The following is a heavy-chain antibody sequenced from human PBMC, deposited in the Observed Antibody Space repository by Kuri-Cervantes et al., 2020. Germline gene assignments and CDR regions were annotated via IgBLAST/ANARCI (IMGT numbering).Heavy chain of an antibody. CDR1: GFTFSSYD. V-gene: IGHV3-30-3*01. J-gene: IGHJ3*02. Sequence: GESLKISCEAPGFTFSSYDMHWVRQAPGKGLGWVAVISDDGGNKYYADSVKGRFTISRDNSKNTLYLQMNSLRAEDTAVYYCARNDAFDIWGQGTMVTVSS. CDR3: ARNDAFDI. CDR2: ISDDGGNK.